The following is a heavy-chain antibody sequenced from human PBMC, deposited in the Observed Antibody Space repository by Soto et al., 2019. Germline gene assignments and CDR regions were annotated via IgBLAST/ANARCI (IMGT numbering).Heavy chain of an antibody. CDR3: AGGGWSFDPGFDL. V-gene: IGHV3-30*04. Sequence: GGSLRLSCAASGFTFSSDSLHWVRQAPGKGLEWVAVISSDGRTTYYADSVKGRLTVSRDNSRITLYLQMNSLRTDDTAVYYGAGGGWSFDPGFDLWGQGTLVTVSS. CDR2: ISSDGRTT. J-gene: IGHJ4*02. CDR1: GFTFSSDS. D-gene: IGHD2-21*01.